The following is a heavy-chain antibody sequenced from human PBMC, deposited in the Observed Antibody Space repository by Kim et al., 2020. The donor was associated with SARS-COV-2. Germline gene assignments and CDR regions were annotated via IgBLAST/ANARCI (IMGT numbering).Heavy chain of an antibody. Sequence: PSLKSRVTISVDTSKNQFSRKLSSVTAAGTAVYYGARLTRWLQLFDAFDIWGQGTMVTVSS. V-gene: IGHV4-39*01. J-gene: IGHJ3*02. D-gene: IGHD5-12*01. CDR3: ARLTRWLQLFDAFDI.